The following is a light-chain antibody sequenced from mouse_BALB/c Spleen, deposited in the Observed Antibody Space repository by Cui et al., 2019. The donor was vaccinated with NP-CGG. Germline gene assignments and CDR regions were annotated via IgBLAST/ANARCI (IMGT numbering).Light chain of an antibody. CDR1: TGAVTTSNY. Sequence: AVLFQHSALTTSPGETVTLTCRSSTGAVTTSNYANWVQEKPDHLFTGLIGGTNNRAPGVPARFSGSLIGDKAALTITGAQTEDEAMYFCSLWYSNHWVFGGGTKLTVL. J-gene: IGLJ1*01. V-gene: IGLV1*01. CDR3: SLWYSNHWV. CDR2: GTN.